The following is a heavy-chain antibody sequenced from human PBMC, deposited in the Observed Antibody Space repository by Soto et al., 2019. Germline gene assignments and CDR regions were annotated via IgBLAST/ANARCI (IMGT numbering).Heavy chain of an antibody. CDR1: GFTFSSYG. CDR3: TRVSSLAASYYYYYGMDV. D-gene: IGHD6-6*01. Sequence: PGGSLRLSCAASGFTFSSYGMHWVRQAPGKGLEWVAVIWYDGSNKYYADSVKGRFTISRDNSKNTLYLQMNSLRAEDTAVYYCTRVSSLAASYYYYYGMDVWGQGTTVTVSS. V-gene: IGHV3-33*01. CDR2: IWYDGSNK. J-gene: IGHJ6*02.